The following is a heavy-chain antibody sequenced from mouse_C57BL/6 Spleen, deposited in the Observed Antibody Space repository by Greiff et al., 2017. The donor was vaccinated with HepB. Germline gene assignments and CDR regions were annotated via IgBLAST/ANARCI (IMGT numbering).Heavy chain of an antibody. D-gene: IGHD1-1*01. CDR3: ARGLRGSYFDY. CDR2: IYPGDGDT. Sequence: VQLQQSGPELVKPGASVKISCKASGYAFSSSWMNWVKQRPGKGLEWIGRIYPGDGDTNYNGKFKGKATLTADKSSSTAYLQLSSLTSEDAAVYCCARGLRGSYFDYWGQGTTLTVSS. J-gene: IGHJ2*01. V-gene: IGHV1-82*01. CDR1: GYAFSSSW.